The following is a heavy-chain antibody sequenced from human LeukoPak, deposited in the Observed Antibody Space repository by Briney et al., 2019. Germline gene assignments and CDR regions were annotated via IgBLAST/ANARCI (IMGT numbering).Heavy chain of an antibody. Sequence: ASVKISCKASGYTFTGYYMPWGRQAPVHGLEWMGWINPNGGSTNYALKFQGKVTMTRDTSISTAYMELSRLRSDDTAVYYSAGEARDRCDAFDIWGQGTMVTVSS. CDR3: AGEARDRCDAFDI. CDR1: GYTFTGYY. V-gene: IGHV1-2*02. J-gene: IGHJ3*02. CDR2: INPNGGST. D-gene: IGHD5-24*01.